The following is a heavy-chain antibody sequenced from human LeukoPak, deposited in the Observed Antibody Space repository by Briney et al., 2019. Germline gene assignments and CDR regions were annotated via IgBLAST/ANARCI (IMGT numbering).Heavy chain of an antibody. Sequence: GESLEISCKGSGYSFTSYWIGWVRQMPGKGLEWMGIIYPGDSDTRYSPSFQGQVTISAVKSISTAYLQWSSLKASDTAMYYCARIGFGYSYVFDYWGQGTLVTVSS. CDR1: GYSFTSYW. D-gene: IGHD5-18*01. J-gene: IGHJ4*02. V-gene: IGHV5-51*01. CDR2: IYPGDSDT. CDR3: ARIGFGYSYVFDY.